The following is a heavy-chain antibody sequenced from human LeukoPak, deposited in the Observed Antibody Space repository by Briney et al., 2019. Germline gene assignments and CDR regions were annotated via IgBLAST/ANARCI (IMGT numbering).Heavy chain of an antibody. CDR3: ARGHGEGWFDP. Sequence: SETLSLTCAVSGGTISSGRYSWSWIRQPPGKGLEWIGYIYHSGSTYYNPSLKSRVTISVDRSKNKFSLKLSSVTAADTAVYYCARGHGEGWFDPWGQGTLVTVSS. J-gene: IGHJ5*02. CDR1: GGTISSGRYS. CDR2: IYHSGST. V-gene: IGHV4-30-2*01. D-gene: IGHD4-17*01.